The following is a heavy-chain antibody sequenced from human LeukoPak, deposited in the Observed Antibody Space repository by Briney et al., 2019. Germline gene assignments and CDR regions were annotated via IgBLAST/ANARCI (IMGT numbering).Heavy chain of an antibody. CDR2: ISAYNGNT. Sequence: GASVKVSCKASGYTFTSYGISWVRQAPGQRLEWMGWISAYNGNTNYAQKLQGRVTMTTDTSTSTAYMELRSLRSDDTAVYYCARALRLYCSGCSCPLGYWGQGTLVTVSS. D-gene: IGHD2-15*01. CDR3: ARALRLYCSGCSCPLGY. J-gene: IGHJ4*02. CDR1: GYTFTSYG. V-gene: IGHV1-18*04.